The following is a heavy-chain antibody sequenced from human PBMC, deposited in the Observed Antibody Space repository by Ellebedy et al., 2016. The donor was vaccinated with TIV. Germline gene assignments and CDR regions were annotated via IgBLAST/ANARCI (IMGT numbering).Heavy chain of an antibody. Sequence: GESLKISCAASGLTFSSHAMSWVRQAPGKGLEWVSSISGSGGNTYYADSVKGRFTISRDNSKDTLYLQVTSLRAEDTAVDYCARDPVGVGPAFDIWGQGTMVTVSS. CDR1: GLTFSSHA. J-gene: IGHJ3*02. CDR3: ARDPVGVGPAFDI. D-gene: IGHD4-23*01. CDR2: ISGSGGNT. V-gene: IGHV3-23*01.